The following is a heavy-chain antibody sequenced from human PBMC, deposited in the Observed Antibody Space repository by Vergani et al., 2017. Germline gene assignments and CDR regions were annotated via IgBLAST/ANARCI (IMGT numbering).Heavy chain of an antibody. CDR2: IRYDGSNK. CDR3: AKDGAVDTAMDY. Sequence: QVQLVESGGGVVQPGRSLRLSCAASGFTFSSYGMHWVRQAPGKGLEWVAFIRYDGSNKYYADSVKGRFTISRDNSKNTLYLQMNSLRAEDTAVYYCAKDGAVDTAMDYWGQGTLVTVSS. V-gene: IGHV3-30*02. CDR1: GFTFSSYG. J-gene: IGHJ4*02. D-gene: IGHD5-18*01.